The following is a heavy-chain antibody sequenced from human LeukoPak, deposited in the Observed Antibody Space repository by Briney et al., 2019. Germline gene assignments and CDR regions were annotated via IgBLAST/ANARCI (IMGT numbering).Heavy chain of an antibody. CDR1: GYTLTSYG. V-gene: IGHV1-18*01. CDR3: ARGDEYYYDSSGYRNFDY. J-gene: IGHJ4*02. CDR2: ISAYNGNT. D-gene: IGHD3-22*01. Sequence: ASVKVFCKASGYTLTSYGISWVRQAPGQGLEWMGWISAYNGNTNYAQKLQGRVTMTTDTSTSTAYMELRSLRSDDTAVYYCARGDEYYYDSSGYRNFDYWGQGTLVTVSS.